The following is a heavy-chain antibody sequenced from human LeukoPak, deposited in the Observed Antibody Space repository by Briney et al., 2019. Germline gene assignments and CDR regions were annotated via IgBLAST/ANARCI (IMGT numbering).Heavy chain of an antibody. J-gene: IGHJ4*02. Sequence: SETLSLTCAVSGGFISSGNWWGWFRQPPGKGLEWIGEIHHSVGTNYNPSLKSRVAISMDKSKNQFSLDVTSVTAADTAMYYCARKGPETIADYWGRGTLVTVSS. CDR1: GGFISSGNW. V-gene: IGHV4-4*02. D-gene: IGHD4-11*01. CDR3: ARKGPETIADY. CDR2: IHHSVGT.